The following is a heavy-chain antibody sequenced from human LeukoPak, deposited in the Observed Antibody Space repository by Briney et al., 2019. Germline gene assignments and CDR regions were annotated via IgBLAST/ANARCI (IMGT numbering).Heavy chain of an antibody. D-gene: IGHD3-10*01. CDR1: GFTFSSYE. CDR2: ISGSGSTI. CDR3: ARDRYYGSGTFDY. V-gene: IGHV3-48*03. J-gene: IGHJ4*02. Sequence: GGSLRLSCAASGFTFSSYEMNWVRQAPGKGLEWVSYISGSGSTINYADSVKGRFTISRDNAKNSLYLQMNSLRDEDTAFYYCARDRYYGSGTFDYWGRGTLVTVSS.